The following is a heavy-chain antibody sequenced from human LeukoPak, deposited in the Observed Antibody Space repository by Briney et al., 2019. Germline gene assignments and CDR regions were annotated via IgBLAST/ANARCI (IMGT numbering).Heavy chain of an antibody. CDR1: GYTFTGYY. V-gene: IGHV1-2*02. Sequence: ASVKVSCKASGYTFTGYYMHWVRQAPGQGLEWMGWINPNSGGTNYAQKFQGRVTMTRDTSISTAYMELSRLRSDDTAVYYCARTVDYDFWSVYYYYMDVWGKGTTVTVSS. J-gene: IGHJ6*03. CDR3: ARTVDYDFWSVYYYYMDV. CDR2: INPNSGGT. D-gene: IGHD3-3*01.